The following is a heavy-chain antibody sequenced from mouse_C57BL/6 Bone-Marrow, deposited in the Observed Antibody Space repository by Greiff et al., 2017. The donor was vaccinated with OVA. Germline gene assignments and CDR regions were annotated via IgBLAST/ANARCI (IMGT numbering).Heavy chain of an antibody. CDR1: GYTFTDYY. J-gene: IGHJ2*01. V-gene: IGHV1-26*01. CDR2: INPNNGGT. CDR3: ARELRRDFDY. Sequence: VQLQQSGPELVKPGASVKLSCKASGYTFTDYYMNWVKQSPGKSLEWIGDINPNNGGTNYNEKFKGKATLTVDKSSSTAYMELRSLTSEDSAVYYCARELRRDFDYWGQGTTLTVSS. D-gene: IGHD2-12*01.